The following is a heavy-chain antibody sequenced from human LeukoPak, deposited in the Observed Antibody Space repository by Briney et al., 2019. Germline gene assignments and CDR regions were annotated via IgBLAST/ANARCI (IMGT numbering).Heavy chain of an antibody. CDR3: ARELSAGYYDSSGYGAFDI. CDR1: GFTVSSNH. V-gene: IGHV3-53*01. D-gene: IGHD3-22*01. J-gene: IGHJ3*02. CDR2: IYSGGST. Sequence: GGSLRLSCAASGFTVSSNHMSWVRQAPGKGLEWVSVIYSGGSTYYADSVKGRFTISRDNSKNTLYLQMNSLRAEDTAVYYCARELSAGYYDSSGYGAFDIWGQGTIVTVSS.